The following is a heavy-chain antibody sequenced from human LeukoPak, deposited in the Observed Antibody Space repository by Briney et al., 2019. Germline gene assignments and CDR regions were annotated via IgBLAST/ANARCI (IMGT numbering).Heavy chain of an antibody. D-gene: IGHD1-26*01. CDR3: AKGAHSGSYYVDY. V-gene: IGHV3-23*01. CDR2: ISGSDGST. Sequence: GGSLRLSCAASGFTFSSYAMNWVRQAPGKGLEWVSAISGSDGSTYYADSAKGRFTISRDNSKNTLYLQMNSLRDEDTAVYNCAKGAHSGSYYVDYWGQGTLVTVSS. CDR1: GFTFSSYA. J-gene: IGHJ4*02.